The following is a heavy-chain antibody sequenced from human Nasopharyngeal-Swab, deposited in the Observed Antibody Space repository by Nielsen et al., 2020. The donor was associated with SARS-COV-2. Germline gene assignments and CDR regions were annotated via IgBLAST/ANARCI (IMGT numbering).Heavy chain of an antibody. Sequence: VRQAPGKGLEWVSVIYSGGSTYYADSVKGRFTISRDNSKNTLYLQMNSLRAEDTAVNYCARDQYGDYGDYWGQGTLVTVSS. CDR3: ARDQYGDYGDY. V-gene: IGHV3-53*01. J-gene: IGHJ4*02. CDR2: IYSGGST. D-gene: IGHD4-17*01.